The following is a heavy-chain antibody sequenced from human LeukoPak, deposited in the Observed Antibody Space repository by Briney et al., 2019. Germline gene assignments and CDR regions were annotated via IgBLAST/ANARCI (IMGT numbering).Heavy chain of an antibody. CDR2: ISSSSSYI. V-gene: IGHV3-21*01. Sequence: PGGSLRLSCAASGFTFSSYSMNWVRQAPGKGLEWVSSISSSSSYIYYADSVKGRFTISRDNAKNSLYLQMNSLRAEDTAVYYCARERGLTYYYYGMDVWGQGTTVTVSS. CDR3: ARERGLTYYYYGMDV. CDR1: GFTFSSYS. J-gene: IGHJ6*02.